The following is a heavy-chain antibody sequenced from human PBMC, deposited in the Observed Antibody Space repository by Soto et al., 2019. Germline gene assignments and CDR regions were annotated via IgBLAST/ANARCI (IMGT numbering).Heavy chain of an antibody. CDR1: GFTFSSYA. CDR2: ISGSGGST. J-gene: IGHJ4*02. D-gene: IGHD3-22*01. V-gene: IGHV3-23*01. Sequence: GGSLRLSCAASGFTFSSYAMSWVRQAPGKGLEWVSAISGSGGSTYYADSVKGRFTISRDNSKNTLYLQMNSLRAEDTAVYYCAKGSRFDPYYYDSSGYYFDYWGQGTLVTVSS. CDR3: AKGSRFDPYYYDSSGYYFDY.